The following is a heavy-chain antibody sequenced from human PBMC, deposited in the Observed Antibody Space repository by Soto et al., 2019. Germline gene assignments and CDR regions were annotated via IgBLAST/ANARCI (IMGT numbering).Heavy chain of an antibody. CDR1: GFTFSSYA. CDR2: ISGSGGST. V-gene: IGHV3-23*01. CDR3: AKGSSGWYERFDY. D-gene: IGHD6-19*01. J-gene: IGHJ4*02. Sequence: EVQLLESGGGLVQPGGSLRLSCAASGFTFSSYAMSWVRQSPGKGLEWVSAISGSGGSTYYADSVKGRFTISRDNSKNTLYLQMNSLRAEDTAVYYCAKGSSGWYERFDYWGQGTLVTVSS.